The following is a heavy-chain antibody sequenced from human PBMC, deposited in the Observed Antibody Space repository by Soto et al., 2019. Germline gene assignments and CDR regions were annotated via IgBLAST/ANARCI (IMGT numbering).Heavy chain of an antibody. CDR3: ARGNYSDYRSSFDF. V-gene: IGHV4-30-4*01. D-gene: IGHD4-17*01. Sequence: SETLSLTCTVSDGSISGGDYYWTWIRQPPGKGLEWIGYIFYSGRTDYNPSLESRLTISVDTSKNKFSLKLNSVTAADTAVYYCARGNYSDYRSSFDFWGQGALVTVSS. CDR2: IFYSGRT. J-gene: IGHJ4*02. CDR1: DGSISGGDYY.